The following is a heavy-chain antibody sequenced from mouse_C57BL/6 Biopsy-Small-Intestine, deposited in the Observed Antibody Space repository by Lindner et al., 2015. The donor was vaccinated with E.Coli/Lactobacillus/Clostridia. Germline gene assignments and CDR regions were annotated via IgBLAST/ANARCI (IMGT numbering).Heavy chain of an antibody. CDR3: ASAINTRGYVIDQ. J-gene: IGHJ3*01. CDR2: IDTHSGDT. Sequence: SVKVSCKASSYIFYNYGISWVRQAPGQGLEWMGWIDTHSGDTKYAQSLQGRVTMTTDTSTTTAYLELRTLTSDDTAIYYCASAINTRGYVIDQWGRGTLVTVS. V-gene: IGHV14-4*02. CDR1: SYIFYNYG. D-gene: IGHD2-14*01.